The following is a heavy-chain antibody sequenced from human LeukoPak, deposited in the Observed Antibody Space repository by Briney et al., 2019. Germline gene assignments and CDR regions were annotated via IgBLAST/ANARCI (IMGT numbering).Heavy chain of an antibody. CDR1: GGSISSYY. Sequence: SETLSLTCTVSGGSISSYYWSWIRQPPGKGLEWIGYIYYSGSTNYNPSLKSRVTISVDTSKNQFSLKLSSVTAADTAVYYCARGGGTRKYDYWGQGTLVTVSS. CDR2: IYYSGST. D-gene: IGHD6-25*01. J-gene: IGHJ4*02. V-gene: IGHV4-59*01. CDR3: ARGGGTRKYDY.